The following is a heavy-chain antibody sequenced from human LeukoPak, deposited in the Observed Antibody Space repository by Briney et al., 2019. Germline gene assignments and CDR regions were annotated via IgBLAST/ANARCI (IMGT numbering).Heavy chain of an antibody. CDR1: GGSFSGYY. V-gene: IGHV4-34*01. J-gene: IGHJ4*02. CDR3: ARGPYCGGDCYSHLDY. D-gene: IGHD2-21*02. CDR2: INHSGST. Sequence: SETLSLTCAVYGGSFSGYYWSWIRQPPGKGLEWIGEINHSGSTNYNPSLKSRVTISVDTSKNQFSPKLSSVAAADTAVYYCARGPYCGGDCYSHLDYWGQGTLVTVSS.